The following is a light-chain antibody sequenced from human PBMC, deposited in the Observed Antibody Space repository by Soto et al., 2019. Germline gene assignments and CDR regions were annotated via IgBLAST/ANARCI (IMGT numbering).Light chain of an antibody. Sequence: QSALAQPASVSGSPGQSITISCTGTSSDVGAYNFVSWHQQHPGKAPKLMIYNVYDRPSGISYRFSGSKSGNTASLTISGLQGEDEADYYCSAYTVSRNYVFGNGTKVTVX. CDR2: NVY. V-gene: IGLV2-14*03. CDR1: SSDVGAYNF. J-gene: IGLJ1*01. CDR3: SAYTVSRNYV.